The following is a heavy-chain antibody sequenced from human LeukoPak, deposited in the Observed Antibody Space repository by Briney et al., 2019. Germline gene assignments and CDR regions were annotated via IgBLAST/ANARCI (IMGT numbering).Heavy chain of an antibody. Sequence: GGSLRLSCAASGFSFSIYGMTWVRQAPGKGLEWVSAITASASDTYYADSVNGRFTISRDNSKNTLYLQMNSLRAEDTAVYYCAKVGGTVIVWGQGTLVTVSS. D-gene: IGHD3-22*01. CDR3: AKVGGTVIV. CDR1: GFSFSIYG. CDR2: ITASASDT. V-gene: IGHV3-23*01. J-gene: IGHJ4*02.